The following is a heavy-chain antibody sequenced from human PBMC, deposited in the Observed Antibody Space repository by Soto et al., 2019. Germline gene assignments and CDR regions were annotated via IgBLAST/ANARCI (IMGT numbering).Heavy chain of an antibody. CDR2: ISSSSSTI. Sequence: XGSRRRSCAAAGFTLSSYSMNWVRQAPGKGLEWVSYISSSSSTIYYADSVKGRFTISRDNAKNSLYLQMNSLRDEDTAVYYCARGIRGPGGMDVWGQGPTVTVSS. D-gene: IGHD3-3*02. CDR3: ARGIRGPGGMDV. J-gene: IGHJ6*02. CDR1: GFTLSSYS. V-gene: IGHV3-48*02.